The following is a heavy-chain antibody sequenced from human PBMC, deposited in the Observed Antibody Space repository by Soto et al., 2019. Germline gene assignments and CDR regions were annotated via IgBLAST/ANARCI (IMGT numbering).Heavy chain of an antibody. CDR3: ASYPLRFLEWLLPQRTRDYYYMDV. D-gene: IGHD3-3*01. Sequence: SETLSLTCTVSGGSISSSSYYWGWIRQPPGKGLEWIGSIYYSGSTYYNPSLKSRVTISVDTSKNQFSLKLSSVTAADTAVYYCASYPLRFLEWLLPQRTRDYYYMDVWGKGTTVTVSS. V-gene: IGHV4-39*01. J-gene: IGHJ6*03. CDR2: IYYSGST. CDR1: GGSISSSSYY.